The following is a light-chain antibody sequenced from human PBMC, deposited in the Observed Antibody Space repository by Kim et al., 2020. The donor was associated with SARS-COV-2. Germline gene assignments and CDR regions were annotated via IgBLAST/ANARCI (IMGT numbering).Light chain of an antibody. CDR3: AAWDDSLDGLF. V-gene: IGLV1-44*01. J-gene: IGLJ2*01. Sequence: QSVVTQPPSTSGTPGQRVTISCSGSRSNIGDNTVNWYQQLPGAAPKLLIYSTSQRPSGVPDRFSGSKSGTSASLAISGLQSEDEADYYCAAWDDSLDGLFFGAGTRLTVL. CDR1: RSNIGDNT. CDR2: STS.